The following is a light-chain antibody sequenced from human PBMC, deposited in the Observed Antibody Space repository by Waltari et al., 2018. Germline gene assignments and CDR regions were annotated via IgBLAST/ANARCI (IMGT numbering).Light chain of an antibody. CDR1: SRDSLDYDF. CDR3: SSYPRTGTWL. J-gene: IGLJ3*02. CDR2: DVT. Sequence: QSALTQPASVSGSPGQSVTISCTGTSRDSLDYDFVSWYQQHPGKAPKLIIFDVTTRPSGVSNRFSGSKSGSTASLTISGLQAEDEADYFCSSYPRTGTWLFGGGTKLTVL. V-gene: IGLV2-14*03.